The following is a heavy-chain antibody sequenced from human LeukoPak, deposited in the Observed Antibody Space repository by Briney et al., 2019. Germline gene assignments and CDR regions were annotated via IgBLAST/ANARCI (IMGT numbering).Heavy chain of an antibody. Sequence: PSETLSLTCTVSGDSITSGRYSWAWLRQHPGKGLEWIGYIYYTGGTHYNPSLKSRLTISVDTSENHFSLKLSSVTAADTAIYFCARAPGAFDIWGQGTMVTVSS. V-gene: IGHV4-31*03. CDR2: IYYTGGT. CDR1: GDSITSGRYS. J-gene: IGHJ3*02. CDR3: ARAPGAFDI.